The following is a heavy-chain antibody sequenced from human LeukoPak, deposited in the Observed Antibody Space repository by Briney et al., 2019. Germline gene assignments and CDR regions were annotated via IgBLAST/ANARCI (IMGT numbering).Heavy chain of an antibody. J-gene: IGHJ6*02. CDR3: ARHQHAGREHYYGMDV. Sequence: SETLSLTCTVSGGSIGIYYWAWIRQPPGKGLEWIGYIFHSGSTNYNPSLKSRLSISVDTSRNQFSLRLSSVTAADTAVYYCARHQHAGREHYYGMDVWGQGTTVNVSS. CDR2: IFHSGST. CDR1: GGSIGIYY. D-gene: IGHD1-26*01. V-gene: IGHV4-59*08.